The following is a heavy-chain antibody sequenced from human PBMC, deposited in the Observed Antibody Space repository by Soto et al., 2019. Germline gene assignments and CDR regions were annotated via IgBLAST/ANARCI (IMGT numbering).Heavy chain of an antibody. CDR3: ARAIQDDVGVAGPNDIWFDY. CDR1: GGTFRTYT. Sequence: QVQLVQSGAEVKRPGSSVKVSCQTSGGTFRTYTINWVRQAPGQGLEWMGRIIPILDAANYAQKFQGRVTIAEDKSTSTAVMELRSLRSENTAIYYCARAIQDDVGVAGPNDIWFDYWGQGDLVTVCS. CDR2: IIPILDAA. J-gene: IGHJ5*01. D-gene: IGHD6-19*01. V-gene: IGHV1-69*08.